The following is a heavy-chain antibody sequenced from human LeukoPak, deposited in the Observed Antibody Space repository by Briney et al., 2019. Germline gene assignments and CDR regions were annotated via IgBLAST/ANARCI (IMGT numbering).Heavy chain of an antibody. CDR1: GASMRDHY. J-gene: IGHJ4*02. CDR2: IYYMLNA. D-gene: IGHD6-19*01. CDR3: ATSFRSGWGFDS. V-gene: IGHV4-59*11. Sequence: SETLSLTCAVSGASMRDHYWTWIRQPPGKGLEWIGNIYYMLNANSYNPSLKSRVSISMDTPGTQFSLKLNSVTAADTAVYYCATSFRSGWGFDSWGQGILVAVSS.